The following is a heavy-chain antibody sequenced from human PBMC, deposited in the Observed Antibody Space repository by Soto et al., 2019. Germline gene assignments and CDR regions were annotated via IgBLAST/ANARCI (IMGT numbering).Heavy chain of an antibody. CDR2: INHSGST. V-gene: IGHV4-34*01. J-gene: IGHJ4*02. Sequence: ETLSLTCAVYGGSFSGYYWSWIRQPPGKGLEWIGEINHSGSTNYNPSLKSRATISVDTSKNQFSLILSSMTAADTAVYYCARRPAVAGIFDFWGQGTLVTVSS. CDR1: GGSFSGYY. CDR3: ARRPAVAGIFDF. D-gene: IGHD6-19*01.